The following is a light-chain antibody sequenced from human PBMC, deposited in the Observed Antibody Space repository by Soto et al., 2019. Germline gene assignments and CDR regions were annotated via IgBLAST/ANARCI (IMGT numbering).Light chain of an antibody. Sequence: QSVLTQPPSASASLGASVTLTCTLSSGYSNYKVDWFQQRPGKGPSFVMRVGTGGIVRSKGDGIPDRFSVLGSGLNRYLTIKNIQDEDESAYVCGADHGSGSNFFVVFGGGTELTVL. V-gene: IGLV9-49*01. CDR2: VGTGGIVR. J-gene: IGLJ2*01. CDR3: GADHGSGSNFFVV. CDR1: SGYSNYK.